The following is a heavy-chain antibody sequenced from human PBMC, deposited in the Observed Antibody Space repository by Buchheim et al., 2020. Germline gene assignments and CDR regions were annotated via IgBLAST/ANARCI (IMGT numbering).Heavy chain of an antibody. CDR3: VRDMYGSGDY. CDR2: INREGTTT. V-gene: IGHV3-74*01. J-gene: IGHJ4*02. D-gene: IGHD3-10*01. Sequence: EVQLVESGGGLVQPGGSLRLSCSAPGFPFSIYWMHWVHQAPGKGLAWVSHINREGTTTNYADSVRGRFTLSRDNGKNTLYPQMNNLRAEDTAVYYCVRDMYGSGDYWGQGTL. CDR1: GFPFSIYW.